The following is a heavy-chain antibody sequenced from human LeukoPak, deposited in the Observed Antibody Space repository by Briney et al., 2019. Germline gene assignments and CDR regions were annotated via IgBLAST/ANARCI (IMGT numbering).Heavy chain of an antibody. J-gene: IGHJ4*02. CDR2: ISGTGGST. CDR3: AKDLGWELLRPGSRSDY. D-gene: IGHD1-26*01. Sequence: GGSLRLSCAASGFTFRSNAMSWVRQAQGKGLEGVSAISGTGGSTYYADSVKGRFTISRDNSKNTLYLQMNSLRAEDTAVYYCAKDLGWELLRPGSRSDYWGQGTLVTVSS. CDR1: GFTFRSNA. V-gene: IGHV3-23*01.